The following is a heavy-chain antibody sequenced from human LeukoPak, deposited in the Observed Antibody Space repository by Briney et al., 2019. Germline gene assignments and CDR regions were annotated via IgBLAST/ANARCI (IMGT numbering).Heavy chain of an antibody. CDR1: GGTFSSYA. D-gene: IGHD6-6*01. J-gene: IGHJ4*02. V-gene: IGHV1-69*04. CDR2: IIPILGIA. CDR3: ARVWRGYSSSWTLDY. Sequence: SVKVSCKASGGTFSSYAISWVRQAPGQGLEWMGRIIPILGIANYAQKFQGRVTITADKSTSTAYMELSSLRSEDTAVYYCARVWRGYSSSWTLDYWGQGTLVTVSS.